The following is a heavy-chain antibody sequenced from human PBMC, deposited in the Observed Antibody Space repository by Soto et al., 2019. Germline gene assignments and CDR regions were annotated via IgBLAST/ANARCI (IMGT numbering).Heavy chain of an antibody. CDR2: IYYSGSA. CDR3: ARGVDFGYYYYHMDP. Sequence: QVQLQESGPGLVKPSETLSLTCTVSGDAVTSVSDYWSWIRQPPGKGLEWFGYIYYSGSADYNPSFGSRVTISIHTSTNPFPLKLTSVTAADTAVYYCARGVDFGYYYYHMDPWGQGKTVTVSS. V-gene: IGHV4-61*01. CDR1: GDAVTSVSDY. J-gene: IGHJ6*02. D-gene: IGHD3-10*01.